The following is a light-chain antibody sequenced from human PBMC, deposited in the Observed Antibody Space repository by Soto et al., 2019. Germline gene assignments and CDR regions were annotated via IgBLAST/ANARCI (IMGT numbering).Light chain of an antibody. CDR3: QQFDNWPWT. V-gene: IGKV1-5*03. Sequence: DIQMTQSPSTLSASVGDRVTITVRASQSISSWLAWYQQKPGKAPKLLIYKASSLESGVPSRFSGSGSGTDFTLTISSLQSEDFAVYYCQQFDNWPWTFGQGTKVDIK. CDR1: QSISSW. J-gene: IGKJ1*01. CDR2: KAS.